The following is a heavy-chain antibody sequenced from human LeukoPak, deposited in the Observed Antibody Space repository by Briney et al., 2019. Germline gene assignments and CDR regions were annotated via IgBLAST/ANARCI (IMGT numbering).Heavy chain of an antibody. CDR1: GYSISNNFY. D-gene: IGHD1-26*01. CDR2: IYHSGST. CDR3: ARGGRGNDAFDI. V-gene: IGHV4-38-2*02. Sequence: SETLSLTCTVSGYSISNNFYWAWIRQPPGKGLEWIGSIYHSGSTYYNPSLKSRVTISVDTSKNQFSLKLSSVTAADTAVYYCARGGRGNDAFDIWGQGTMVTVSS. J-gene: IGHJ3*02.